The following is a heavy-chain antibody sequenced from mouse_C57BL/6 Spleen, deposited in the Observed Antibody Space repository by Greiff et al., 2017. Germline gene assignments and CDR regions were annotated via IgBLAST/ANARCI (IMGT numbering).Heavy chain of an antibody. D-gene: IGHD2-12*01. CDR1: GYTFTDYT. J-gene: IGHJ3*01. V-gene: IGHV1-22*01. CDR2: INPNNGGT. Sequence: EVKLQESGPELVKPGASVKLSCKASGYTFTDYTMHWVKQSHGQSLEWIGYINPNNGGTSYNQKFKGKATLTVNKSSSTAYMELRSLTSEDSAVYYCARHYSYPFAYWGQGTLVTVSA. CDR3: ARHYSYPFAY.